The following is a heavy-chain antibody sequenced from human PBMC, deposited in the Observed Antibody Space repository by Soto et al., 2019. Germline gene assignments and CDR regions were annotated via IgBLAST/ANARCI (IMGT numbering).Heavy chain of an antibody. V-gene: IGHV4-31*03. D-gene: IGHD1-1*01. CDR1: GGSISSGGYY. CDR2: IYYSGST. J-gene: IGHJ4*02. CDR3: ARGRRDGYNLNSFDY. Sequence: SETLSLTCTVSGGSISSGGYYWSWIRQHPGKGLEWIGYIYYSGSTYYNPSLKSRVTISVDTSKNQFSLKLSSVTAADTAVYYCARGRRDGYNLNSFDYWGQGTLVTVSS.